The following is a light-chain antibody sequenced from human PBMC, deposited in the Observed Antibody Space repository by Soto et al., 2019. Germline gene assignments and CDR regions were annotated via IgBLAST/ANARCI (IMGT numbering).Light chain of an antibody. CDR3: HQYHLWPWT. Sequence: EIGMSQSPATLSVYPGERATLSCRASLSISTHLAWYEQKPGQAPRLLIYGASTRATGIPARFSGSGSGTEFTLTISSLQSEDFAVYYCHQYHLWPWTFGQGSMVDIK. CDR1: LSISTH. J-gene: IGKJ1*01. CDR2: GAS. V-gene: IGKV3D-15*01.